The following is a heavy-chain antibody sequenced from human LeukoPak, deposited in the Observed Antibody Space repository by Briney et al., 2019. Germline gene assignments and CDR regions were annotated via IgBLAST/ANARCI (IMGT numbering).Heavy chain of an antibody. Sequence: GGSLRLSCAASGSTFNNYWIHWVRQAPGSGLVWVSSISSSSSYIYYADSVKGRFTISRDNAKNSLYLQMNSLTADDTAVYYCVRPYHDDSPTDWGQGTLVTVSS. J-gene: IGHJ4*02. CDR1: GSTFNNYW. V-gene: IGHV3-21*01. CDR3: VRPYHDDSPTD. CDR2: ISSSSSYI. D-gene: IGHD3-3*01.